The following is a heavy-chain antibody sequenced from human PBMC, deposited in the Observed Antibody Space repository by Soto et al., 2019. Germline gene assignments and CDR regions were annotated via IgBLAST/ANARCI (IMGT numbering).Heavy chain of an antibody. CDR3: ASLTGGDVRDY. CDR2: IYYSGST. Sequence: QLQLQESGPGLVKPSETLSLTCTVSGGYISSSSYYWGWIRQPPGKGLEWIGSIYYSGSTYYNPSLKSRVTISVDTSKNQFSLKLSSVTAADTDVYYCASLTGGDVRDYCGQGTLVTVSS. CDR1: GGYISSSSYY. V-gene: IGHV4-39*01. J-gene: IGHJ4*02. D-gene: IGHD1-26*01.